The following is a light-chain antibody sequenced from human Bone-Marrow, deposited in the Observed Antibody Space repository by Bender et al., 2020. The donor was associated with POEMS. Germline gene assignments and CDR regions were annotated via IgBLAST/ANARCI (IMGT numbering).Light chain of an antibody. J-gene: IGLJ3*02. CDR3: AVWDDSLNGWV. CDR2: DVT. Sequence: QSALTQSASVSGSPGQSITISCTGTSSDVGGYDLVSWYRQDPGKAPKLIIYDVTKRPSGVSSRFSGSRSGTSASLAISGLQSEDEADYYCAVWDDSLNGWVFGGGTKLTVL. V-gene: IGLV2-14*02. CDR1: SSDVGGYDL.